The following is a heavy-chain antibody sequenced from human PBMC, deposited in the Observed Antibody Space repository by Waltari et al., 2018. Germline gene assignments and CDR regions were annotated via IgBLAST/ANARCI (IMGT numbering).Heavy chain of an antibody. CDR3: ARGRQYYESTGYYWYYFDH. CDR1: GYNFASYD. CDR2: MNPNGEKT. Sequence: QVQLVQSGAEVKKPGASVKVSCMPSGYNFASYDINWVRRAAGQGLEWMGWMNPNGEKTGYAQKFQGRVTMTRDTSINTAYMELSSLTSDDTAVYYCARGRQYYESTGYYWYYFDHWGQGTLVTVSS. V-gene: IGHV1-8*01. D-gene: IGHD3-22*01. J-gene: IGHJ4*02.